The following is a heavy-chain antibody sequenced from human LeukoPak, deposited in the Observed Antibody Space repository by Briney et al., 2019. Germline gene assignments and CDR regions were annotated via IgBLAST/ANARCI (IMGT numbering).Heavy chain of an antibody. Sequence: SETLSLTCAVYGGSFSGYYWGWIRQPPGKGLEWIGEINHSGSTNYNPSLKSRVTISVDTSKNQFSLKLSSVTAADTAVYYCARGQDYDILTGYYIGYFDYWGQGTLVTVSS. CDR1: GGSFSGYY. CDR3: ARGQDYDILTGYYIGYFDY. CDR2: INHSGST. J-gene: IGHJ4*02. V-gene: IGHV4-34*01. D-gene: IGHD3-9*01.